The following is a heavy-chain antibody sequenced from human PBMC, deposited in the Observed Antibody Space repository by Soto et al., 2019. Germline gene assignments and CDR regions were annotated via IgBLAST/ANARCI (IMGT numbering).Heavy chain of an antibody. V-gene: IGHV1-46*01. CDR2: ISPSGGST. Sequence: GASVKVSCKASGYTFTSYYMHWVRQAPGQGLEWMGIISPSGGSTSYAQKFQGRVTMTRDTSTSTVYMELSSLRSEDTAVYYCARGSLIEDSGYDHLFRYYGMDVWGQGTTVTVSS. D-gene: IGHD5-12*01. CDR3: ARGSLIEDSGYDHLFRYYGMDV. J-gene: IGHJ6*02. CDR1: GYTFTSYY.